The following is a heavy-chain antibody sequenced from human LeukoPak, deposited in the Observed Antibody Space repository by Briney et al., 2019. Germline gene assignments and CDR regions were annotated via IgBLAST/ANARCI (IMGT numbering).Heavy chain of an antibody. V-gene: IGHV4-59*01. Sequence: SETLSLTCTVSGGSISSYYWSWIRQPPGKGLEWIGYIYYSGSTNYNPSLKSRVTISVDTSKNQFSLKLSSVTAADTAVYYCARRGKSSSWYNGENWFDPWGQGTLVTVSS. CDR1: GGSISSYY. CDR2: IYYSGST. J-gene: IGHJ5*02. CDR3: ARRGKSSSWYNGENWFDP. D-gene: IGHD6-13*01.